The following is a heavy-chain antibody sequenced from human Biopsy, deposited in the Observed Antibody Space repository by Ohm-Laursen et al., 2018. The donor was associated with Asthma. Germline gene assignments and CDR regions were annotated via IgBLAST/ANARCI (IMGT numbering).Heavy chain of an antibody. CDR3: AGVRFCSSTNCFNYFDS. CDR1: GLTFSSYG. D-gene: IGHD2-2*01. Sequence: SLRLSCAASGLTFSSYGMHWVRQAPGKGLEWVALIWYDGNQKVYADSVKGRFTISRDNSKNTVYLQMNSLSAEDTAVYFCAGVRFCSSTNCFNYFDSWGQGTLVTVSS. V-gene: IGHV3-33*01. J-gene: IGHJ4*02. CDR2: IWYDGNQK.